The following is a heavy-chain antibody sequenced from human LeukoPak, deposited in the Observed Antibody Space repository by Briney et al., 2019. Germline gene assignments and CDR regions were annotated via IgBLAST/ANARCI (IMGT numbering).Heavy chain of an antibody. Sequence: PSETLSLTCTVSGGSISSGSYYWNWIRQPAGKGLEWIGRIYTSGRTNYNPSLKSRVTISVDTSKNQFSLKLSAVTAADTAVYYCARDLREVPAAPLGNWFDPWGQGTLVTVSS. CDR2: IYTSGRT. V-gene: IGHV4-61*02. CDR1: GGSISSGSYY. CDR3: ARDLREVPAAPLGNWFDP. J-gene: IGHJ5*02. D-gene: IGHD2-2*01.